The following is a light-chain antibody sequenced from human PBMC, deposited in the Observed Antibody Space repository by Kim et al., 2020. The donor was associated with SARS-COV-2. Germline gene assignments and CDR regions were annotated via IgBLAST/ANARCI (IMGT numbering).Light chain of an antibody. CDR3: QQYYSTPYT. Sequence: DIVMTQSPDSLAVSLGERATINCKSSQSVLYSSNNKNFLAWYQQKPGQPPKLLIYWVSTRESGVPDRFSGSGSGTDFTLTISSLQAEDVAVYYCQQYYSTPYTFGQGTKLEI. CDR1: QSVLYSSNNKNF. CDR2: WVS. J-gene: IGKJ2*01. V-gene: IGKV4-1*01.